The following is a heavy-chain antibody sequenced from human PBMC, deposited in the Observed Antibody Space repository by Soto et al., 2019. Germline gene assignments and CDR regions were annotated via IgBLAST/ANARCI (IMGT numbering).Heavy chain of an antibody. CDR2: INHSGST. J-gene: IGHJ6*02. D-gene: IGHD6-13*01. CDR1: GGSFSGYY. Sequence: NPSETLSLTCAVYGGSFSGYYWSWIRQPPGKGLEWIGEINHSGSTNYNPSLKSRVTISVDTSKNQFSLKLSSVTAADTAVYYCGTRSRIRRIAAAALSDYYYYYGMDVWGQGTTVTVSS. CDR3: GTRSRIRRIAAAALSDYYYYYGMDV. V-gene: IGHV4-34*01.